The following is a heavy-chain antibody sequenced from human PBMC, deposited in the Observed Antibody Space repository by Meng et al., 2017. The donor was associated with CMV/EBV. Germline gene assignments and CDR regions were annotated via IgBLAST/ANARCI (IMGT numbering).Heavy chain of an antibody. D-gene: IGHD1-26*01. CDR2: IKQDGSEK. CDR1: GFTFSSYW. Sequence: ETLSLTCAASGFTFSSYWMSWVRQAPGKGLEWVANIKQDGSEKYYVDSVKGRFTISRDNAKNSLYLQMNSLRAEDTAVYYCARFVASGSPRPYYYYYYGMDVWGQGTTVTVSS. J-gene: IGHJ6*02. V-gene: IGHV3-7*01. CDR3: ARFVASGSPRPYYYYYYGMDV.